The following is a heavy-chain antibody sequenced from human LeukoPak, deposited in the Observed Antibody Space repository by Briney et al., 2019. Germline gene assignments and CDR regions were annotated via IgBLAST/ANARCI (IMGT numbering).Heavy chain of an antibody. D-gene: IGHD1-26*01. Sequence: KPSETLSLTCTVSGDSISRGSYYWDWIRQPPGKGLDWIGSIYSSGSTYYSPSLKSRVTISVETSSNQFSLKLSSVTAADTAVYYCARRGLGATGSDYWGQGTLVTVSS. CDR3: ARRGLGATGSDY. V-gene: IGHV4-39*01. CDR1: GDSISRGSYY. J-gene: IGHJ4*02. CDR2: IYSSGST.